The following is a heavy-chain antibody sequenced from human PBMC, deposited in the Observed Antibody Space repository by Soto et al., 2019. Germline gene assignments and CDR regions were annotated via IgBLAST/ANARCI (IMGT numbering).Heavy chain of an antibody. Sequence: QVQLVESGGGVVQPGRSLRLSCAASGFTFSSYGMHWVRQAPGKGLEWVAVIWYDGSNKYYADSVKGRFTISRDNSKNTLYLQMNSLRAEDTAVYYCARERWGPGIAARPVDYWGQGTLVTVSS. D-gene: IGHD6-6*01. CDR1: GFTFSSYG. V-gene: IGHV3-33*01. J-gene: IGHJ4*02. CDR3: ARERWGPGIAARPVDY. CDR2: IWYDGSNK.